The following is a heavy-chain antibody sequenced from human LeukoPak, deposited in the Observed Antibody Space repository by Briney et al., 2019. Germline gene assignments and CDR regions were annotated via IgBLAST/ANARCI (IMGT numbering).Heavy chain of an antibody. Sequence: PSETLSLTCSVSGDSISGLYWSWIRQPPGKGLEWIGYIYYSGSTNYNPSLKSRVTISVDTSKNQFSLKLSSVTAADTAVYYCARARPKQQLVGRGWFDPWGQGTLVTVSS. D-gene: IGHD6-13*01. CDR2: IYYSGST. CDR3: ARARPKQQLVGRGWFDP. CDR1: GDSISGLY. V-gene: IGHV4-59*01. J-gene: IGHJ5*02.